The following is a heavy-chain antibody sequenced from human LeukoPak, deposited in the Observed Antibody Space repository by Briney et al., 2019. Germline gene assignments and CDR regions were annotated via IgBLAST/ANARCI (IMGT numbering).Heavy chain of an antibody. J-gene: IGHJ4*02. Sequence: SVKVSCKASGYTFTSYGISWVRQAPGQGLEWMGGIIPIFGTANYAQKFQGRVTITADKSTSTAYMELSSLRSEDTAVYYCTRSVRNGHIDYWGQGTLVTVSS. D-gene: IGHD2-21*01. V-gene: IGHV1-69*06. CDR2: IIPIFGTA. CDR3: TRSVRNGHIDY. CDR1: GYTFTSYG.